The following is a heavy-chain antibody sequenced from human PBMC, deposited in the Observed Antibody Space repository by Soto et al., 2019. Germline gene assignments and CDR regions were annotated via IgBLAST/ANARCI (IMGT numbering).Heavy chain of an antibody. Sequence: QVQLQESGPGLVKPSETLSLTCTVSGGSISSYYWSWVRQPPGKGLEWIGHIHSSRTTNYSPSLESRVTMSVDTSKNQFSLKLNSVTAADTAVYYCASDTYCYENSNSFNELFDSWGQGTMVTVSS. V-gene: IGHV4-59*01. CDR1: GGSISSYY. CDR2: IHSSRTT. J-gene: IGHJ3*02. D-gene: IGHD3-22*01. CDR3: ASDTYCYENSNSFNELFDS.